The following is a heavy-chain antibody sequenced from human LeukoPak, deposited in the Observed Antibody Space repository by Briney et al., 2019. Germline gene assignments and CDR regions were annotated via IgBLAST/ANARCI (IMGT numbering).Heavy chain of an antibody. D-gene: IGHD1-7*01. Sequence: ASVKVSCKASGYTFTSYGISWVRQAPGQGLEWMGWISAYNGNTNYAQKLQGRVTMTTDTSTSTVYMELSSLRSEDTAVYYCARGGPLTGTTPWGYRGQGTLVTVSS. CDR2: ISAYNGNT. V-gene: IGHV1-18*01. CDR3: ARGGPLTGTTPWGY. CDR1: GYTFTSYG. J-gene: IGHJ4*02.